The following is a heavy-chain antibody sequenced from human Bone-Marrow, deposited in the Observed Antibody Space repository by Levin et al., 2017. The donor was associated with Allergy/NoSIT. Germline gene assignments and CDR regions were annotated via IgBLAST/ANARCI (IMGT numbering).Heavy chain of an antibody. CDR3: ASGLSDPESKMEYSSSSASYYFDY. J-gene: IGHJ4*02. CDR1: GFSLSTSGVG. Sequence: GSGPTLVKPTQTLTLTCTFSGFSLSTSGVGVGWIRQPPGKALEWLALIYWDDDKRYSPSLKSRPTITKDTSKNQVVLTMTNMDPVDTATYYCASGLSDPESKMEYSSSSASYYFDYWGQGTLVTVSS. CDR2: IYWDDDK. V-gene: IGHV2-5*02. D-gene: IGHD6-6*01.